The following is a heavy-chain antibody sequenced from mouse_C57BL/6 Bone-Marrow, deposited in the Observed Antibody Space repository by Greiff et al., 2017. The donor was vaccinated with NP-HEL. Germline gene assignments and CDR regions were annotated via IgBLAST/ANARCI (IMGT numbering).Heavy chain of an antibody. CDR2: INPNYGTT. J-gene: IGHJ4*01. Sequence: EVQLQQSGPELLKPGASVKISCKASGYSFTDYNMNWVKQSNGKSLEWIGVINPNYGTTSYNQQFTGKPTLTVDQSSTSASLQLNILTSAYASVYYCARMRSTPYAMDDWGQGTSVTVSS. D-gene: IGHD1-1*01. CDR1: GYSFTDYN. CDR3: ARMRSTPYAMDD. V-gene: IGHV1-39*01.